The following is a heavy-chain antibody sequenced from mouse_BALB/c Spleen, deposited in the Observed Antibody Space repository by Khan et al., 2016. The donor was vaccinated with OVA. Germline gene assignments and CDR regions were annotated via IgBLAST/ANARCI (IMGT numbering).Heavy chain of an antibody. J-gene: IGHJ3*01. CDR1: GFTFSNYA. V-gene: IGHV5-6-5*01. CDR2: ISSGDST. CDR3: ARDYWFAY. Sequence: EVELVESGGGLVKPGGSLKLSCAASGFTFSNYAMSWVRQSPEKRLEWVASISSGDSTYYPDSVKGRLTIPRDNARNILYLQMSSLRSEDTTMYCCARDYWFAYWGQGTLVTVSA.